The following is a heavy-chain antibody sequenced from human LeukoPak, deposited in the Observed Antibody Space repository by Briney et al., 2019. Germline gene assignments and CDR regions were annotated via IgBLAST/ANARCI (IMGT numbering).Heavy chain of an antibody. Sequence: SETLSLTCSVSGGSVSSGSYYWSWIRQPPGKGLEWIGYIYYSASTNYNPSLKSRVTISVDTSNNQFSLKLSSVTAADTAVYYCARGSRGYSYGWGQGTLVTVSS. CDR2: IYYSAST. D-gene: IGHD5-18*01. V-gene: IGHV4-61*01. J-gene: IGHJ4*02. CDR3: ARGSRGYSYG. CDR1: GGSVSSGSYY.